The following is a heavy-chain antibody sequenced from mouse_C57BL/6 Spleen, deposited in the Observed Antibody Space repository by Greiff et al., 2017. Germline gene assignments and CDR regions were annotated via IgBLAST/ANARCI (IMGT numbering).Heavy chain of an antibody. J-gene: IGHJ2*01. CDR1: GYSITSGYY. CDR3: ARGDYYSNYGY. Sequence: EVQLVESGPGLVKPSQSLSLTCSVTGYSITSGYYWNWIRQFPGNKLEWMGYISYDGSNNYNPSLKNRISITRDTSKNQFFLKLNSVTTEDTATYYCARGDYYSNYGYWGQGTTLTVSS. D-gene: IGHD2-5*01. CDR2: ISYDGSN. V-gene: IGHV3-6*01.